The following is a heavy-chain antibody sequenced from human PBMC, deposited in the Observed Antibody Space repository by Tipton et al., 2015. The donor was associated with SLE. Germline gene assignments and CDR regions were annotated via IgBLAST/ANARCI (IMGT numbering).Heavy chain of an antibody. CDR1: GGSFSGYY. Sequence: TLSLTCAVYGGSFSGYYWSWIRQPPGKGLEWIGEINHSGSTNYNPSLKSRFTISVDTSKNQFSLKLSSVTAADTAVYYCARVRGGSGAFYIWGQGTMVTVSS. J-gene: IGHJ3*02. D-gene: IGHD3-10*01. V-gene: IGHV4-34*01. CDR3: ARVRGGSGAFYI. CDR2: INHSGST.